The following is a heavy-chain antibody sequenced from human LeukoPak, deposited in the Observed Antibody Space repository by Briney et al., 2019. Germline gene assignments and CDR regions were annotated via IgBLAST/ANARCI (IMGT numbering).Heavy chain of an antibody. Sequence: PSETLSLTCAVSGGSISSGGYSWSWIRQPPGKGLEWIGYIYYSGSTYYNPSLKSRVTILVDTSKNQFSLKLSSVTAADTAVYYCAREGGDYGGNSQFWYFDLWGRGTLVTVSS. J-gene: IGHJ2*01. D-gene: IGHD4-23*01. CDR1: GGSISSGGYS. CDR3: AREGGDYGGNSQFWYFDL. V-gene: IGHV4-30-4*07. CDR2: IYYSGST.